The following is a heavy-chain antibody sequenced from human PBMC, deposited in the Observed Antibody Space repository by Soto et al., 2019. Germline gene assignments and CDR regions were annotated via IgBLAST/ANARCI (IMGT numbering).Heavy chain of an antibody. CDR1: GYTFTIYG. CDR2: ISAYNGNT. D-gene: IGHD6-19*01. V-gene: IGHV1-18*01. J-gene: IGHJ3*02. Sequence: ASVKGSCKASGYTFTIYGISWVRQAPGQGLEWMGWISAYNGNTNYAQKLQGRVTMTTDTSTSTAYMELRSLRSDDTAVYYCARDRDSSGWLDAFEIWGQGTMVTVS. CDR3: ARDRDSSGWLDAFEI.